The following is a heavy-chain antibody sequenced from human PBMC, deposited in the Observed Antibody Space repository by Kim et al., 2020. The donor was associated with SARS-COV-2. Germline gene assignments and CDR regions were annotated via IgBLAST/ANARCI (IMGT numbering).Heavy chain of an antibody. CDR3: ARDKDWAFDY. Sequence: INYADAVRGRFTISRDNAQNSLYLQMNSLTAEDTAVYYCARDKDWAFDYWGQGTLVTVSS. CDR2: I. D-gene: IGHD3-9*01. V-gene: IGHV3-48*01. J-gene: IGHJ4*02.